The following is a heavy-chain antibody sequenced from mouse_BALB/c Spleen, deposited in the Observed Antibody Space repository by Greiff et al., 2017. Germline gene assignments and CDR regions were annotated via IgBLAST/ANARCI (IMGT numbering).Heavy chain of an antibody. CDR2: IWGGGST. D-gene: IGHD1-1*01. J-gene: IGHJ4*01. V-gene: IGHV2-6-4*01. CDR3: AILYGSSYVYAMDY. Sequence: VKLMESGPGLVAPSQSLSITCTVSGFSLSRYSVHWVRQPPGKGLEWLGMIWGGGSTDYNSALKSRLSISKDNSKSQVFLKMNSLQTDDTAMYYCAILYGSSYVYAMDYWGQGTSVTVSS. CDR1: GFSLSRYS.